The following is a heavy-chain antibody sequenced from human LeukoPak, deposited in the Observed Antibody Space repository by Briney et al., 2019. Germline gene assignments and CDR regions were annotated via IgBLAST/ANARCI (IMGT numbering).Heavy chain of an antibody. J-gene: IGHJ4*02. Sequence: ASVKVSCKASGYTFTGYYIHWVRQAPGQGLEWMGWINPNSGDTNYAQQFQGRVTMTRDTSISTAYMERSRLKSDDTAVYYCARDLATGYWGQGTLVTVSS. CDR3: ARDLATGY. CDR2: INPNSGDT. CDR1: GYTFTGYY. V-gene: IGHV1-2*02.